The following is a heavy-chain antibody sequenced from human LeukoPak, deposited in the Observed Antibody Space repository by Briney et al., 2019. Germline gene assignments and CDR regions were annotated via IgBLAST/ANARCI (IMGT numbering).Heavy chain of an antibody. CDR1: GFTFSSYG. Sequence: PGRSLRLSCAASGFTFSSYGMHWVRQAPGKGLEWVAVISSDGNSKNFALSVKGRFAIPRDNSKNTLFLQMNNLRSEDTALYYCVSPTADYPFLYYFDSWGQGTLVTVSS. J-gene: IGHJ4*02. V-gene: IGHV3-30*03. CDR3: VSPTADYPFLYYFDS. D-gene: IGHD5-12*01. CDR2: ISSDGNSK.